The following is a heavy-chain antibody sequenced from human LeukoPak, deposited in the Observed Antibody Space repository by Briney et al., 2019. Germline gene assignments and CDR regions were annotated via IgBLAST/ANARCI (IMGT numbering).Heavy chain of an antibody. CDR1: GGSISSSGYY. CDR3: ATYYYDSSDYQDY. V-gene: IGHV4-61*02. Sequence: SQTQSLTCTVSGGSISSSGYYWSWIRQPAGKGLEWIGRIYTSGSTNYNPSLKSRLTISVDTSKNQFSLKLSSVTAADTAIYYCATYYYDSSDYQDYWGQGTLVTVSS. J-gene: IGHJ4*02. D-gene: IGHD3-22*01. CDR2: IYTSGST.